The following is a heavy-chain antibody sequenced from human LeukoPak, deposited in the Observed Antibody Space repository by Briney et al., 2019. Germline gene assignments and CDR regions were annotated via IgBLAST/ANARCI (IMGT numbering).Heavy chain of an antibody. CDR2: ISSSSSYI. V-gene: IGHV3-21*01. D-gene: IGHD3-3*01. CDR1: GFTFSSYS. Sequence: TGGSLRLSXAASGFTFSSYSMNWVRQAPGKGLEWVSSISSSSSYIYYADSVKGRFTISRDNAKNSLYPQMNSLRAEDTAVYYCARDSSPITIFGVVELDPWGQGTLVTVSS. J-gene: IGHJ5*02. CDR3: ARDSSPITIFGVVELDP.